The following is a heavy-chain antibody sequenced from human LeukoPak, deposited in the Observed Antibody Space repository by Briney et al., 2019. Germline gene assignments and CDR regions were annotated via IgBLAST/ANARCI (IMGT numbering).Heavy chain of an antibody. CDR3: ASQTYYYGSGSYSY. Sequence: ASVKVSCKASGYTFTGYYMHWVRQAPGQGLERMGRINPNSGGTNYAQKFQGRVTMTRDTSISTAYMELSRLRSDDTAVYYCASQTYYYGSGSYSYWGQGTLVTVSS. CDR2: INPNSGGT. CDR1: GYTFTGYY. J-gene: IGHJ4*02. V-gene: IGHV1-2*06. D-gene: IGHD3-10*01.